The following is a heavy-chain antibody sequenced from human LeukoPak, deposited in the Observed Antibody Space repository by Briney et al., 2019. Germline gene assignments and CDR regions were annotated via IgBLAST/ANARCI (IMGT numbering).Heavy chain of an antibody. J-gene: IGHJ6*03. Sequence: GRSLRLSCAASGFTFSSYGMHWVRQAPGKGLEWVAVISYDGSNKYYADSVKGRFTISRDNSKNTLYLQMNSLRAEDTAVYYCAKEGYSNYYYYYYYMDVWGKGTTVTVSS. D-gene: IGHD4-11*01. CDR1: GFTFSSYG. CDR2: ISYDGSNK. CDR3: AKEGYSNYYYYYYYMDV. V-gene: IGHV3-30*18.